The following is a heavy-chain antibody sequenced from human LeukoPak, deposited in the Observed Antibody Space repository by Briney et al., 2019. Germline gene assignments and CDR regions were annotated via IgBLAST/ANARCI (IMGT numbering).Heavy chain of an antibody. D-gene: IGHD3-22*01. Sequence: GGSLRLSCAASGFTLGSYAMHWVRQAPGKGLEWVAVISYHGSNKYYADSVKGRFTISRDNSKKTVFLQMNSLRAEDTAVYYCARGMYYYDSSDIGGGYYFDYWGQGTLVTVSS. V-gene: IGHV3-30-3*01. CDR2: ISYHGSNK. CDR3: ARGMYYYDSSDIGGGYYFDY. CDR1: GFTLGSYA. J-gene: IGHJ4*02.